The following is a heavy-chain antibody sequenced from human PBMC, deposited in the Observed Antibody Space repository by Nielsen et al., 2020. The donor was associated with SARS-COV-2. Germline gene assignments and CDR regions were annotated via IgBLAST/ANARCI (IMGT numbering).Heavy chain of an antibody. J-gene: IGHJ5*02. Sequence: GSLRLSCTVSGGSISSNNYYWVWIRQPPGKGLEWIGSLSSRGSAYYNPSLRNRVTMSADTSKNQFSLRLSSRTAADTAVYYCARAAVSTVGWFDPWGQGTLVTVSS. D-gene: IGHD4-11*01. V-gene: IGHV4-39*07. CDR1: GGSISSNNYY. CDR3: ARAAVSTVGWFDP. CDR2: LSSRGSA.